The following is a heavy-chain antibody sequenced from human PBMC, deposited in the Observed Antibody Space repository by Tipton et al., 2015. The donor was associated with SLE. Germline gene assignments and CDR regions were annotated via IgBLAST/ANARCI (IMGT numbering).Heavy chain of an antibody. V-gene: IGHV4-38-2*01. CDR2: IYHSGST. Sequence: TLSLTCAVSGYSISSGYYWGWIRQPPGKGLEWIGSIYHSGSTYYNPSLKSRVTISVDTSKNQFSLKLSSVTAADTAVYYCARVEWNTMIVVVRAHDLYYFDYWGQGTLVTVSS. J-gene: IGHJ4*02. CDR1: GYSISSGYY. CDR3: ARVEWNTMIVVVRAHDLYYFDY. D-gene: IGHD3-22*01.